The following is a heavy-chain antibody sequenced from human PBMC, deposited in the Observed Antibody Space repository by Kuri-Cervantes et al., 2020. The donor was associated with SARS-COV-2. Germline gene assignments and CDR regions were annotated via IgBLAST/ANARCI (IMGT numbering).Heavy chain of an antibody. CDR1: GFPFSDYR. CDR3: IATPGNVGYFQD. CDR2: IDGYSPYI. V-gene: IGHV3-21*04. Sequence: GESLKISCAASGFPFSDYRMNWIRQSPGKGLEWVSCIDGYSPYIHYADSVKGRFTISRDNAKSSVFLQMNSLRAEDTALYYCIATPGNVGYFQDWGQGTLVTVSS. J-gene: IGHJ1*01. D-gene: IGHD6-13*01.